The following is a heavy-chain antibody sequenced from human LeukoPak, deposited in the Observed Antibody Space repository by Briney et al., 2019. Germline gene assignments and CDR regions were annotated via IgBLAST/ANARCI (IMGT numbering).Heavy chain of an antibody. CDR1: GASFSSSSHY. Sequence: SETLSLTCTLSGASFSSSSHYWAWLRQAPGLGLEWIGSITYSGVTYYNPSLQSRVTMSLDTSKIQFYLRLTSVTAADTAVYYCARRYSGNWAFDYWGLGTPVIVSS. CDR2: ITYSGVT. CDR3: ARRYSGNWAFDY. J-gene: IGHJ4*02. D-gene: IGHD6-13*01. V-gene: IGHV4-39*07.